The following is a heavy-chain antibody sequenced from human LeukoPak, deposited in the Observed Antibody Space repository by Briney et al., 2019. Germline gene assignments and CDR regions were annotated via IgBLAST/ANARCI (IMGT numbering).Heavy chain of an antibody. CDR3: AKRRYSNYVARNYAFDI. V-gene: IGHV4-39*07. D-gene: IGHD4-11*01. CDR1: GGSISSSSYY. CDR2: IYYSGST. Sequence: SETLSLTCTVSGGSISSSSYYWGWIRQPPGKGLEWIGSIYYSGSTYYNPSLKSRVTISVDTSKNQFSLKLSSVTAADTAVYYCAKRRYSNYVARNYAFDIWGQGTMVTVSS. J-gene: IGHJ3*02.